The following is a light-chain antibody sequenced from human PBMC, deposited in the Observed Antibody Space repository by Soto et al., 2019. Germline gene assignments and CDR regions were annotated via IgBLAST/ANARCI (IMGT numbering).Light chain of an antibody. V-gene: IGKV1-5*01. CDR2: DAS. J-gene: IGKJ1*01. CDR3: QQYTLYWT. Sequence: DIQMTQSPSTLSASIGDRVTITCRASQSIARGLAWYQQKPGKAPRLLIYDASSLESGVPLRFSGNGSGTEFTLTISSLQPDDFATYYCQQYTLYWTFGQGTRWIS. CDR1: QSIARG.